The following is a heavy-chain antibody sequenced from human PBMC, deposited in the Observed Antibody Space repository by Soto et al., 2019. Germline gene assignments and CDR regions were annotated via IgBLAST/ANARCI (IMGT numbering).Heavy chain of an antibody. CDR2: ISWNSGII. J-gene: IGHJ3*01. Sequence: DAQLVASGGGLVQPGKSLRISCVASGFTFDDHTMHWDRQAPGGGLEWVSCISWNSGIIGYADSVEGRFTISRDNAKNCLYLRMDSLRPEDTAVDYCTKDTHSPSGYFEAFDVWGQGTKVTVSS. V-gene: IGHV3-9*01. CDR1: GFTFDDHT. D-gene: IGHD3-22*01. CDR3: TKDTHSPSGYFEAFDV.